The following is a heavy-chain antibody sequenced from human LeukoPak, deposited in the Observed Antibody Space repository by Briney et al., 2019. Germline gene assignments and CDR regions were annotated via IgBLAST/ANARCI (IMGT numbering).Heavy chain of an antibody. V-gene: IGHV3-30*02. CDR3: AKAPLGGVVPYYFDY. D-gene: IGHD3-3*01. J-gene: IGHJ4*02. CDR2: IRYDGSNK. Sequence: PGGSLRLSCAASGFTFSSYWMSWVRQAPGKGLEWVAFIRYDGSNKYYADSVKGRFTISRDNSKNTLYLQMNSLRAEDTAVYYCAKAPLGGVVPYYFDYWGQGTLVTVSS. CDR1: GFTFSSYW.